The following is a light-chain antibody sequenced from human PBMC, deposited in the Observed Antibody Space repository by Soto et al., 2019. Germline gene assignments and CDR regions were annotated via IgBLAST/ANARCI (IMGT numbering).Light chain of an antibody. CDR3: QQYNSFSRT. Sequence: DIQMTQSPSTLSGSVGDRVTITCRASQTISSWLAWYQQKPGKAPKLLIYRASTLKSGVPSRFSGSGSGTEFTLTTSSLQPDDFATYYCQQYNSFSRTFGRGTKVDI. CDR2: RAS. CDR1: QTISSW. V-gene: IGKV1-5*03. J-gene: IGKJ1*01.